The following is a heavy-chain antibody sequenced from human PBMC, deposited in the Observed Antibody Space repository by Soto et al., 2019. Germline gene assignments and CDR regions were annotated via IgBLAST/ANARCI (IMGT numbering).Heavy chain of an antibody. V-gene: IGHV1-18*01. CDR2: TSTFNGEA. CDR1: GYSFTSTG. CDR3: ARDLDGSGSYFTDY. Sequence: ASVKVSCKASGYSFTSTGISWVRQAPGQGPEWMGWTSTFNGEAKYAQKLQGRVTMTKDTSTTTAYMELRSLTSDDTAVYYCARDLDGSGSYFTDYWGQGTLVTVSS. D-gene: IGHD3-10*01. J-gene: IGHJ4*02.